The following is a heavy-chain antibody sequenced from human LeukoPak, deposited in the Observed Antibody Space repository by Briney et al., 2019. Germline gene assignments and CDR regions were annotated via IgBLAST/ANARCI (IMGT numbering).Heavy chain of an antibody. CDR3: ARALIVGATFMAGYFDY. CDR1: GDSINSSSYS. D-gene: IGHD1-26*01. J-gene: IGHJ4*02. CDR2: LFYSLYHSESIYYTGSA. Sequence: SETLSLTCTVSGDSINSSSYSWGWIRQPPGKGLEWIGSLFYSLYHSESIYYTGSAYYNPSLKSRITIAVDTSKNQFSLKVNSVTAADTAVYYCARALIVGATFMAGYFDYWGQGTLVTVSS. V-gene: IGHV4-39*01.